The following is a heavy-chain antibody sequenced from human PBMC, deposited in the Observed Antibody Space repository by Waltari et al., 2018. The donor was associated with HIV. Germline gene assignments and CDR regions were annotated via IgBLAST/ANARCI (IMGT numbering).Heavy chain of an antibody. D-gene: IGHD6-13*01. V-gene: IGHV3-9*01. CDR3: AKDMGGQQQLVNLFDY. J-gene: IGHJ4*02. Sequence: EVQLVESGGGLVQPGRSLRISCAASGFTFDDYAMHWVRQAPGKGLEWVSGISWNSGSIGYADSVKGRFTISRDNAKNSLYLQMNSLRAEDTALYYCAKDMGGQQQLVNLFDYWGQGTLVTVSS. CDR1: GFTFDDYA. CDR2: ISWNSGSI.